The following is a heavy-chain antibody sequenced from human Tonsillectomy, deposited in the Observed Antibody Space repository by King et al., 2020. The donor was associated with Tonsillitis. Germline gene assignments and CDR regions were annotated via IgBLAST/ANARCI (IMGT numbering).Heavy chain of an antibody. CDR3: CTMGVVGGKYFFDY. Sequence: VQLVESGGGLVNPGGSLRLSCAASGFAFNNAWMSWVRQAPGKGLEWIGRSKRRADGGTIDYASHVKGRFTISRDDSRSTLYLEMSNLKTEDTAVYFCCTMGVVGGKYFFDYWGQGTVVAVSS. CDR2: SKRRADGGTI. V-gene: IGHV3-15*01. CDR1: GFAFNNAW. J-gene: IGHJ4*02. D-gene: IGHD1-26*01.